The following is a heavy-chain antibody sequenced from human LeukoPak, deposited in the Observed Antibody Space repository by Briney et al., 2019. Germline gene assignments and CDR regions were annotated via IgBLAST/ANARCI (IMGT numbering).Heavy chain of an antibody. CDR1: GFTFSSYS. Sequence: GGSLRLSCAASGFTFSSYSMNWVRQAPGKGLEWVSSISTSSSYIYYADSLKGRFTIPRDNAKNSLYLQMNSLRAEDTAVYYCAREFAVQCSSNSCYGLDYWGQGTLVTVPS. V-gene: IGHV3-21*01. CDR3: AREFAVQCSSNSCYGLDY. CDR2: ISTSSSYI. J-gene: IGHJ4*02. D-gene: IGHD2-2*01.